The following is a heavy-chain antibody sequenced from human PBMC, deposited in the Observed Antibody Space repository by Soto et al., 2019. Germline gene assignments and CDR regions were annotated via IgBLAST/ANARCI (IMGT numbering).Heavy chain of an antibody. CDR1: GFTFSSYS. V-gene: IGHV3-48*01. J-gene: IGHJ4*02. CDR2: ISSSSSTI. D-gene: IGHD2-15*01. CDR3: ARDWGSGSDY. Sequence: QPGGSLRLSCAASGFTFSSYSMNWVRQAPGKGLEWVSYISSSSSTIYYADSVKGRFTISRDNAKNSLYLRMDSLRAEDTAVYYRARDWGSGSDYWGQGTLVTVSS.